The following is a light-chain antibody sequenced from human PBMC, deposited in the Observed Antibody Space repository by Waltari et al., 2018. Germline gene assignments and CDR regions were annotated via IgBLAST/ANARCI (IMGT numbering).Light chain of an antibody. J-gene: IGLJ3*02. CDR1: SLGTKT. CDR3: QAWDFTQGV. Sequence: SYVLNQPPSVSVAPGKTARISCGGTSLGTKTVHWYQQKPGQAPVLVIHYDSGRPSWIPGRFSGSTSGNTATLTIKWVEAGDEAEYFCQAWDFTQGVFGGGTKLTVL. V-gene: IGLV3-21*04. CDR2: YDS.